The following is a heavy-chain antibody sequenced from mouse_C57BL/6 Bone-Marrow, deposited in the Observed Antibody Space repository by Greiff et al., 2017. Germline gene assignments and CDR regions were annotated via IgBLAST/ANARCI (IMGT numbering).Heavy chain of an antibody. CDR2: IYPGDGAT. Sequence: QVQLQQSGPELVKPGASVKISCKASGYAFSSSWMHWVKQRPGKGLEWIGRIYPGDGATNYNGKFKGKATLTADKSSSTAYMQLSSLTSEDSAVYFCARSRWLLGYFDVWGRGTTVTVSA. D-gene: IGHD2-3*01. J-gene: IGHJ1*03. V-gene: IGHV1-82*01. CDR1: GYAFSSSW. CDR3: ARSRWLLGYFDV.